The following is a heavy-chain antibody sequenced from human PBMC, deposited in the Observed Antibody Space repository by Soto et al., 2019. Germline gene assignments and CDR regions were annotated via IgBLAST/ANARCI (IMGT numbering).Heavy chain of an antibody. J-gene: IGHJ3*02. D-gene: IGHD3-16*02. CDR3: GILDMITFGGVIGPNDAFDS. V-gene: IGHV4-4*02. CDR1: GGSISSSNW. CDR2: IYHSGST. Sequence: PSETLSLTCAVSGGSISSSNWWSWVRQPPGKGLEWIGYIYHSGSTYYNPSLKSRVTISVDRSKNQFSLKLSSVTAADTAVYYCGILDMITFGGVIGPNDAFDSWGQGKMVTVSS.